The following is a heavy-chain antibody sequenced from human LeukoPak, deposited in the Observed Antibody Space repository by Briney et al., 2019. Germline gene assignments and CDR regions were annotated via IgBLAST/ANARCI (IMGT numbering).Heavy chain of an antibody. J-gene: IGHJ4*02. CDR2: ISGSGGST. Sequence: GGSLRLSCAASGFTFSSYTMSWLRQAPGKGLEWVSAISGSGGSTYYADSVKGRFTISRDNSKNTLYLQMNSLRAEDTAVCYCAKAPKGYYDSHDYWGQGTLVTVSS. CDR3: AKAPKGYYDSHDY. D-gene: IGHD3-22*01. CDR1: GFTFSSYT. V-gene: IGHV3-23*01.